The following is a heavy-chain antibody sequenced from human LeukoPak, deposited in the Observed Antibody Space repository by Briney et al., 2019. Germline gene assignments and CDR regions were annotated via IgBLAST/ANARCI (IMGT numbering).Heavy chain of an antibody. CDR1: GLTLSSAW. V-gene: IGHV3-15*01. D-gene: IGHD3-10*01. CDR2: IKSKTNGGTA. Sequence: GGSLRLSCAASGLTLSSAWMSWVRQAPGKGLEWVGRIKSKTNGGTADYSAPVEGRFTISRDDSKNTLDLQMNSLKTEDTAVYYWATAGDGLWGQGTLVTVSS. CDR3: ATAGDGL. J-gene: IGHJ4*02.